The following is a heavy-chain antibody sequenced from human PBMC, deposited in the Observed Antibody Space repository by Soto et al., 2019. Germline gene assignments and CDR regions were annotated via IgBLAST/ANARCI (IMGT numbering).Heavy chain of an antibody. CDR3: ARDWDLYSSSSGYYYYSGMDV. Sequence: SQTLSLTCAISGDSVSSNSASWNWIRQSPSRGLEWLGRTYYRSKWYNDYAVSVKSRITNNPDTSKNQFSLQLNSVTPEDTAVYYCARDWDLYSSSSGYYYYSGMDVWGQGTTVTVSS. D-gene: IGHD6-6*01. J-gene: IGHJ6*02. CDR1: GDSVSSNSAS. CDR2: TYYRSKWYN. V-gene: IGHV6-1*01.